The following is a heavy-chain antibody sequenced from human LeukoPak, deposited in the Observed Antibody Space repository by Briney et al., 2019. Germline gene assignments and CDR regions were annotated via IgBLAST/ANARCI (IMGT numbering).Heavy chain of an antibody. CDR3: ARDQSCSSTSCFDAFDI. J-gene: IGHJ3*02. CDR1: GGTFSSYA. D-gene: IGHD2-2*01. Sequence: SVKVSCKASGGTFSSYAISWVRQAPGQGLEWMGGIIPIFGTANYAQKFQGRVTITTDESTSTAYMELSSLRSEDTAVYYCARDQSCSSTSCFDAFDIWGLGTMVAVSS. CDR2: IIPIFGTA. V-gene: IGHV1-69*05.